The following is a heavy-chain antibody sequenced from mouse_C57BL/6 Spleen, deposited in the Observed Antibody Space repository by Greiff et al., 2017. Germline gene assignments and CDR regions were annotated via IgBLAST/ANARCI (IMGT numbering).Heavy chain of an antibody. J-gene: IGHJ3*01. Sequence: EVKLMESGGGLVKPGGSLKLSCAASGFTFSSYAMSWVRQTPEKRLEWVATISDGGSYTYYPDNVKGRFTISRDNAKNNLYLQMSHLKSEDTAMYYSARERRQQGYRTWFAYWGQGTLVTVSA. V-gene: IGHV5-4*01. CDR2: ISDGGSYT. D-gene: IGHD3-3*01. CDR3: ARERRQQGYRTWFAY. CDR1: GFTFSSYA.